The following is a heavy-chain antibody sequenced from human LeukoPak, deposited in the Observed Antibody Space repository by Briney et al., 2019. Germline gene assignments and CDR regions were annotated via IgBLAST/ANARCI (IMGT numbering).Heavy chain of an antibody. J-gene: IGHJ3*02. V-gene: IGHV3-9*01. CDR3: ARDYGSGSYYAFDI. D-gene: IGHD3-10*01. CDR2: ISWNSGII. CDR1: GFSFDDYA. Sequence: GGSLRLSCAASGFSFDDYAMHWVRQAPGKGLEWVSGISWNSGIIGYADSVKGRFTISRDNAKNSLYLQMNSLRAEDTALYYCARDYGSGSYYAFDIWGQGTMVTVSS.